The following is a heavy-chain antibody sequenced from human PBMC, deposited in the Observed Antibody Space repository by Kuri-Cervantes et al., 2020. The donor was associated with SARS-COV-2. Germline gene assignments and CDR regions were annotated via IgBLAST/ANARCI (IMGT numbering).Heavy chain of an antibody. CDR1: GFTFSGHW. V-gene: IGHV3-74*01. CDR2: INPDGSYR. D-gene: IGHD1-1*01. Sequence: GESLKTSCAASGFTFSGHWIHWVRPAPGKGLGWVSRINPDGSYRNNADSVKGRFTLSRDNAKNMLFLQMNSLRAEDTAVYYCVRDGDHWNFDYWGQGTMVTVSS. CDR3: VRDGDHWNFDY. J-gene: IGHJ4*02.